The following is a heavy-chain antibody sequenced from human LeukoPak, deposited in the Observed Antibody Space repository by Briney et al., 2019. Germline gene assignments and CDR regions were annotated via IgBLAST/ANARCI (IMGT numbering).Heavy chain of an antibody. V-gene: IGHV1-18*03. D-gene: IGHD3-22*01. CDR2: ISAYNGNT. J-gene: IGHJ4*02. Sequence: ASVKVSCKASGYTFTSYGISWVRQAPGQGLEWMGWISAYNGNTNYAQKLQGRVTMTTDTSTSTAYMELRSLRSEDMAVYYCARAPLHYYDSSGYYGGFDYWGQGTLVTVSS. CDR1: GYTFTSYG. CDR3: ARAPLHYYDSSGYYGGFDY.